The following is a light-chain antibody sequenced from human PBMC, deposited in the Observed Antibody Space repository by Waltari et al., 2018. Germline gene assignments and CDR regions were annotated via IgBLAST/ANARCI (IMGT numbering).Light chain of an antibody. V-gene: IGKV3-11*01. CDR3: QQYYRVPLT. CDR2: DAS. Sequence: EIVLTQSPATLSLSPGERATLPCRASQSVSSYLAWYQQKPGQAPRLLIYDASNRATGIPARFSGSGSGTDFTLTISSLQAEDVAVYYCQQYYRVPLTFGGGTKIEIK. CDR1: QSVSSY. J-gene: IGKJ4*01.